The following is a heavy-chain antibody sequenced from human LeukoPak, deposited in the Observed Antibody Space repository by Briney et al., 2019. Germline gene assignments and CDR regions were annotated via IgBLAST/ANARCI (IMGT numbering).Heavy chain of an antibody. CDR2: INPNRGGT. CDR1: GYTFTGYY. J-gene: IGHJ6*03. V-gene: IGHV1-2*06. CDR3: ASGIAAAGMGYYYMDV. Sequence: GASVKVSCKASGYTFTGYYMHWVRQAPGQGLEWMGRINPNRGGTNYAQELQGRVTMTRDTSISTAYMELSRLRSDDTAVYYCASGIAAAGMGYYYMDVWGKGTTVTVSS. D-gene: IGHD6-13*01.